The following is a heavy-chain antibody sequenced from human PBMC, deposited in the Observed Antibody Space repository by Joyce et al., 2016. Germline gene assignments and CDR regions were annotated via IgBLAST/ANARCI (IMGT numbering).Heavy chain of an antibody. V-gene: IGHV3-23*04. CDR2: IGAYGGAR. D-gene: IGHD2-21*02. Sequence: EMQLEESGGTLVHPGGSLRLSCKVSYSLSNKNVMAWVRQARGKGLGWGSAIGAYGGARYYADSVKGRVTVSRDKSENMMYLQMTRLQIEDTAIYYCARARTVLVTDTLRDGFDVWGQGTRVAVSS. J-gene: IGHJ3*01. CDR1: YSLSNKNV. CDR3: ARARTVLVTDTLRDGFDV.